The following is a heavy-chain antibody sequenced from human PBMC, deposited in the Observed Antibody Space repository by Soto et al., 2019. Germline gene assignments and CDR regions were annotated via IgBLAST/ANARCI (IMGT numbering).Heavy chain of an antibody. CDR2: IKQDGSEK. D-gene: IGHD3-22*01. Sequence: PGGSLRLSCAASGFTFSSYLMSWVRQAPGKGLEWVANIKQDGSEKYYVDSVKGRFTISRDNAKNSLYLQMNSLRAEDTAVYYCARYSDDSSGFTYYFDYWGQGTLVTVSS. CDR3: ARYSDDSSGFTYYFDY. J-gene: IGHJ4*02. CDR1: GFTFSSYL. V-gene: IGHV3-7*05.